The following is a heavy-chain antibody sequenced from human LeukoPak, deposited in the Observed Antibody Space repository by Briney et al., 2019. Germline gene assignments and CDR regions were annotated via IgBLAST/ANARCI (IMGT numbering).Heavy chain of an antibody. V-gene: IGHV3-23*01. CDR2: ISGSDGST. CDR3: AKGKGPYYFDY. J-gene: IGHJ4*02. Sequence: GGSLRLSCAASGFTLSSYAMSWVRQAPGKGLEWVSFISGSDGSTYYADSVQGRFTISRDNSKNTLYLQVNSLRAEDTAVYYCAKGKGPYYFDYWGQGTLVTVSS. CDR1: GFTLSSYA.